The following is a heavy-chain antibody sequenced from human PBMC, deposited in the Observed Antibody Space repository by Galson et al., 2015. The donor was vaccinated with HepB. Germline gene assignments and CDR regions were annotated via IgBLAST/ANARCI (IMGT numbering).Heavy chain of an antibody. Sequence: ETLSLTCTVSGGSISGYYWNWIRQPPGKGLEWIGYIYYTGSTNYKPSLKSRVTLSVDTSKNQFSLDLTSVTAADTAVYYCARVNLELGATGYYFDYWGQGALVTVSS. D-gene: IGHD1-26*01. CDR1: GGSISGYY. J-gene: IGHJ4*02. V-gene: IGHV4-59*01. CDR2: IYYTGST. CDR3: ARVNLELGATGYYFDY.